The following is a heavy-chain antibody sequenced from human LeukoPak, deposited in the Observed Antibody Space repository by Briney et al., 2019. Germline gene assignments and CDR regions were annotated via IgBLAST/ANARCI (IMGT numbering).Heavy chain of an antibody. CDR1: GYTFTSYY. CDR3: ARDALTVSIAD. D-gene: IGHD1-14*01. CDR2: INPSGGST. J-gene: IGHJ4*02. Sequence: ASVKVSCKASGYTFTSYYVHWVRQAPGQGLEWMGGINPSGGSTSYAQKFQGRLTMTRDTSTSTVYMELSSLRSEDTAVYYCARDALTVSIADWGQGTLVTVSS. V-gene: IGHV1-46*01.